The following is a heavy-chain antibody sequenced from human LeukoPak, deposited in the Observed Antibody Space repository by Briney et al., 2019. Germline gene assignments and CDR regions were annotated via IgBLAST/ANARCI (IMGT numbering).Heavy chain of an antibody. CDR1: GYTLTELS. CDR3: ARDLATVATPYFDY. V-gene: IGHV1-24*01. J-gene: IGHJ4*02. CDR2: FDPEDGET. Sequence: ASVEVSCKVSGYTLTELSMHWVRQAPGKGLEWMGGFDPEDGETIYAQKFQGRVTMTEDTSTDTVYMELSRLTYDDTAVYYCARDLATVATPYFDYWGQGALVTVSS. D-gene: IGHD4-23*01.